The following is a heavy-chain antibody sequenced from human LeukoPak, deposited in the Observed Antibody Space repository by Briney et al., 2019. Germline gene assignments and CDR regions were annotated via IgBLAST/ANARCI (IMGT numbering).Heavy chain of an antibody. J-gene: IGHJ4*02. V-gene: IGHV3-21*01. CDR3: ASLALGSWFDY. Sequence: GGSLRLSCAASGFTFSSYSMNWVREAPGKGLEWVSSISSSSSYIYYADSVKGRFTISRDNAKNPLYLQMNSLRAEDTAVYYCASLALGSWFDYWGQGTLVTVSS. D-gene: IGHD6-13*01. CDR1: GFTFSSYS. CDR2: ISSSSSYI.